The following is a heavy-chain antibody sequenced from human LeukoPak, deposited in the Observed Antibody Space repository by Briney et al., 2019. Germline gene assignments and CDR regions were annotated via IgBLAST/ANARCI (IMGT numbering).Heavy chain of an antibody. V-gene: IGHV3-48*03. CDR1: GFTFNSYE. CDR2: ISSSGSST. Sequence: PGGSLRLSCAASGFTFNSYEMNWVRQAPGKGLEWVSYISSSGSSTQYADSVKGRFTISRDNAKNTLYLQMNSLRAEDTAVYYCAREGVYCSSTSCVNWFDPWGQGTLVTVSS. D-gene: IGHD2-2*01. CDR3: AREGVYCSSTSCVNWFDP. J-gene: IGHJ5*02.